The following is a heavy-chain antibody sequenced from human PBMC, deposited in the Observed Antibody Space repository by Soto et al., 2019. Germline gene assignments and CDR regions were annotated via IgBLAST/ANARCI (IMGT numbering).Heavy chain of an antibody. CDR3: ARYNAASGTYYFDY. V-gene: IGHV4-4*02. CDR2: IYHSGSA. J-gene: IGHJ4*02. Sequence: QVELQESGPGLVKPSWTLSLTCAVSGGSVSSTYWWSWVRQPPGKGLEWIGEIYHSGSANYNPSLKSRVTISVDNSKNQFSLNLNSVTAADTAVYYCARYNAASGTYYFDYWGQGTLVTVSS. CDR1: GGSVSSTYW. D-gene: IGHD6-13*01.